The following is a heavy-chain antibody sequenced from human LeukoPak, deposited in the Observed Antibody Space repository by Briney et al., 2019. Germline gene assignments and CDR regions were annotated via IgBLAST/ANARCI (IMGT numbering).Heavy chain of an antibody. J-gene: IGHJ4*02. CDR1: GFSFRTHS. CDR2: ITSFGSDI. CDR3: AKSPIVQDPDY. V-gene: IGHV3-21*01. Sequence: GGSLRLSCAASGFSFRTHSMKWVRQAPGKGLEWVSSITSFGSDIYYADSVKGRFTISRDDGKNSLYLQMNSLGAEDSAVYYCAKSPIVQDPDYWGQGTLVTVSS. D-gene: IGHD3-22*01.